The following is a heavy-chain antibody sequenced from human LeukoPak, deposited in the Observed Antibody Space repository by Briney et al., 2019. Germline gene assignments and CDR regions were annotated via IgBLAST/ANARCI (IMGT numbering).Heavy chain of an antibody. Sequence: ASVKVSCKVSGYSLSDLSLQWVRQPPGQGLEWMGGFNPEHTETIYSQKFQGRVTLTEDTSTDTAYMELSSLRSEDTAMYFCAQQKAGYSGSPSWFDPWGQGTLVTVSS. CDR3: AQQKAGYSGSPSWFDP. V-gene: IGHV1-24*01. D-gene: IGHD5-12*01. J-gene: IGHJ5*02. CDR1: GYSLSDLS. CDR2: FNPEHTET.